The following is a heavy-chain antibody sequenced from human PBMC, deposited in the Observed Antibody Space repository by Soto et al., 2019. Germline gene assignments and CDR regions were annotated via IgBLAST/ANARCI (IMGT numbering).Heavy chain of an antibody. D-gene: IGHD3-3*01. CDR3: ARIQXGIFGVVKPYYYYGMDV. J-gene: IGHJ6*02. CDR1: GGSISSYY. Sequence: PSETLSLTCTVSGGSISSYYWSWIRQPPGKGLEWIGYIYYSGSTNYNPSLKSRVTISVDTSKNQFSLKLSSVTAADTAVYYCARIQXGIFGVVKPYYYYGMDVWGQGTTVTVSS. CDR2: IYYSGST. V-gene: IGHV4-59*12.